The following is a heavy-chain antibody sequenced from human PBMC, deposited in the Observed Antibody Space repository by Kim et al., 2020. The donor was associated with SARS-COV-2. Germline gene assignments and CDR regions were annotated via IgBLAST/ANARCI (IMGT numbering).Heavy chain of an antibody. CDR2: IYHSGST. CDR1: GYSISSGYY. CDR3: ARDALFGDDSSGVPFDY. Sequence: SETLSLTCTVSGYSISSGYYWGWIRQPPGKGLEWIGSIYHSGSTYYNPSLKSRVTISVDTSNNQFSLKLSSVTAADTAVYYCARDALFGDDSSGVPFDYWGQGTLVTVSS. D-gene: IGHD3-22*01. J-gene: IGHJ4*02. V-gene: IGHV4-38-2*02.